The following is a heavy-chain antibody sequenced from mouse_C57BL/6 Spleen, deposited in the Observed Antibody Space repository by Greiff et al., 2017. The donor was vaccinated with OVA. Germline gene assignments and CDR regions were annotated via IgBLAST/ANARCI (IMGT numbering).Heavy chain of an antibody. D-gene: IGHD2-1*01. CDR1: GYSITSGYY. V-gene: IGHV3-6*01. J-gene: IGHJ3*01. Sequence: EVQLQQSGPGLVKPSQSLSLTCSVTGYSITSGYYWNWIRQFPGNKLEWMGYISYDGSNNYNPSLKNRISITRDTSKNQFFLKLNSVTTEDTATYYCARDSDGNYFAYWGQGTLVTVSA. CDR3: ARDSDGNYFAY. CDR2: ISYDGSN.